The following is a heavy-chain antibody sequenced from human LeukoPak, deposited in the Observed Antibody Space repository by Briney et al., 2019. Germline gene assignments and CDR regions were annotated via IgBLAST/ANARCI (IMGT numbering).Heavy chain of an antibody. CDR2: MSPNSGNT. J-gene: IGHJ6*02. V-gene: IGHV1-8*01. CDR1: GYTFTSYD. Sequence: ASVKVSCKASGYTFTSYDINWVRQAPGQGLEWMGWMSPNSGNTGYAQKFQGRVTMTRDTSITTAYMELSSLRSEDTAVYYCARGQTSYYHYYGLDDWGQGTTVTVSS. CDR3: ARGQTSYYHYYGLDD.